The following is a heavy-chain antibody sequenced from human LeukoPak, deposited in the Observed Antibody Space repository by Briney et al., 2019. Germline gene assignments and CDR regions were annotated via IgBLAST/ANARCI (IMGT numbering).Heavy chain of an antibody. Sequence: SETLSLTCTVSGGSISSYYWSWIRQPPGKGLEWIGYIYYSGSTNYNPSLKSRVTISVDTSKNQFSLKLSSVTAADTAVYYCARVPAYGSGSFYYYYYMDVWGKGTTVTISS. CDR1: GGSISSYY. J-gene: IGHJ6*03. CDR3: ARVPAYGSGSFYYYYYMDV. D-gene: IGHD3-10*01. CDR2: IYYSGST. V-gene: IGHV4-59*01.